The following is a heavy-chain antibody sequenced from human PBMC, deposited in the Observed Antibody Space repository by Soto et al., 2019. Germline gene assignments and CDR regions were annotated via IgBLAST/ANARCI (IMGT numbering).Heavy chain of an antibody. CDR1: GGSISSYY. CDR3: ASTPAGYCSGCSCYSSWFDP. J-gene: IGHJ5*02. CDR2: IYTSGST. V-gene: IGHV4-4*07. D-gene: IGHD2-15*01. Sequence: SETLSLTCTVSGGSISSYYWSWIRQPAGKGLEWIGRIYTSGSTNYNPSLKSRVTMSVDTSKNQFSLKLSSVTAADTAAYYCASTPAGYCSGCSCYSSWFDPWGQGTLVTVSS.